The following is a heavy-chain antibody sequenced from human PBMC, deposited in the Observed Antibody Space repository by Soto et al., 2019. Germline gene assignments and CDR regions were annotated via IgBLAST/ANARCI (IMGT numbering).Heavy chain of an antibody. V-gene: IGHV3-48*03. J-gene: IGHJ6*02. CDR2: IASSGFPT. D-gene: IGHD3-3*01. CDR1: GFTFSIYE. Sequence: DVKLVESGGTLVQPGGSLRLSCAASGFTFSIYEMNWVRQAPGKGLQWVAYIASSGFPTYYADSVKGRFTVSRDNANKSLFLEMSSLIADDTGVFYCAIEGLRDFLSESDAYYNHGMDVWGQGTTVTVSS. CDR3: AIEGLRDFLSESDAYYNHGMDV.